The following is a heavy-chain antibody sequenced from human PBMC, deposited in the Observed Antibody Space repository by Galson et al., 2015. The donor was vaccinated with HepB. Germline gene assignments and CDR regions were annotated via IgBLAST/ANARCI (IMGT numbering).Heavy chain of an antibody. Sequence: CAISGDSVSSNSAAWNWIRQSPSRGLEWLGRTYYRSKWYNDYAVSVKSRITINPDTSKNQFSLQLNSVTPEDTAVYYCARGPIPQWPWNKNWFDPWGQGTLVTVSS. CDR2: TYYRSKWYN. V-gene: IGHV6-1*01. D-gene: IGHD1/OR15-1a*01. J-gene: IGHJ5*02. CDR1: GDSVSSNSAA. CDR3: ARGPIPQWPWNKNWFDP.